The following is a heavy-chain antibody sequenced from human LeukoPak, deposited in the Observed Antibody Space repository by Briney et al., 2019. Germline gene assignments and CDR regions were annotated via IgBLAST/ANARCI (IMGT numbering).Heavy chain of an antibody. D-gene: IGHD3-9*01. V-gene: IGHV3-53*01. J-gene: IGHJ4*02. CDR3: AKKYDILTGPNYFDY. Sequence: GGSLRLSCAASGFTVSSNYMSWVRQAPGKGLEWVSVIYSGGSTYYADSVKGRFTISRDNSKNTLYLQMNSLRAEDTAVYYCAKKYDILTGPNYFDYWGQGTLVTVSS. CDR1: GFTVSSNY. CDR2: IYSGGST.